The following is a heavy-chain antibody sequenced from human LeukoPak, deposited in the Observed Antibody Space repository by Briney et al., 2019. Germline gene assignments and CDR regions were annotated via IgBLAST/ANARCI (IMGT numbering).Heavy chain of an antibody. CDR1: GFTLSSYW. D-gene: IGHD3-10*01. J-gene: IGHJ6*04. CDR2: IKQDGSEK. CDR3: ARGTTYGSGSYYNPLYYYYYYGMDV. V-gene: IGHV3-7*02. Sequence: GGSLTHSCAASGFTLSSYWMSWVRQAPGKGLEWVANIKQDGSEKYYVDSVKGRFTISRDNAKHSLYLQMNRLRAEHTAVYYCARGTTYGSGSYYNPLYYYYYYGMDVWGEGTTVTVSS.